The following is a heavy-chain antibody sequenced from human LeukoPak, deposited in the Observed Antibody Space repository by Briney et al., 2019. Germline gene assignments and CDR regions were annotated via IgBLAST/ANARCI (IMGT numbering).Heavy chain of an antibody. CDR3: AKDARLIHLWSIVYYYYYMDV. J-gene: IGHJ6*03. D-gene: IGHD5-18*01. CDR2: ISGDGDRT. Sequence: GGSLRLSCAASGFTFDGHAMHWVRQAPGKGLEWVSVISGDGDRTSYADSVKGRFTVSRDNSKNSLYLQLNSLRSEDTALYYCAKDARLIHLWSIVYYYYYMDVWGKGTAVTVSS. V-gene: IGHV3-43*02. CDR1: GFTFDGHA.